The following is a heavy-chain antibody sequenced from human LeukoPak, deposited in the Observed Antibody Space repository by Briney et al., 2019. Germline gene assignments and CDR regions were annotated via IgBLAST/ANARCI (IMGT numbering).Heavy chain of an antibody. J-gene: IGHJ4*02. D-gene: IGHD6-13*01. CDR1: GFTFSDYY. V-gene: IGHV3-11*04. Sequence: GGSLRLSCAASGFTFSDYYMSWIRQAPGKGLEWVSCISSSGSTIYYADSVKGRFTISRDNAKNSLYLQMNSLRAEDTAVYYCAREHSSSWYIDYWGQGALVTVSS. CDR3: AREHSSSWYIDY. CDR2: ISSSGSTI.